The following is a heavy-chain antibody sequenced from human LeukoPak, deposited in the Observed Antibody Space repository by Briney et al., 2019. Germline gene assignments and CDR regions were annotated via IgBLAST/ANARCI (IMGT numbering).Heavy chain of an antibody. J-gene: IGHJ4*02. CDR1: GFPFDDKV. V-gene: IGHV3-9*03. CDR2: ISRNSDST. Sequence: PGGSLRLSCAASGFPFDDKVMHWVRHAPGKGLEWVAGISRNSDSTGYADSVKGRFTISRDNAKNSLYLQMNTLRAEDMALYYCVKDIGSGSYRYGGYFDYWGQGTLVTVSS. D-gene: IGHD1-26*01. CDR3: VKDIGSGSYRYGGYFDY.